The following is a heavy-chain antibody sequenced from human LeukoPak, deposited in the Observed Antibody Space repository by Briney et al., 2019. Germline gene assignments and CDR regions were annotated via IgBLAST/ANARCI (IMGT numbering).Heavy chain of an antibody. J-gene: IGHJ3*02. Sequence: ASVKVSCKASGYTFTGYYMHWVRQAPGQGLEWMGWINPNSGGTNYAQKFQGRVTMTRDTSISTAYMELSRLRSDDTAVYYCAIWGYCSNTSCYRTGAFDIWGQGTMVTVSS. CDR3: AIWGYCSNTSCYRTGAFDI. V-gene: IGHV1-2*02. D-gene: IGHD2-2*02. CDR1: GYTFTGYY. CDR2: INPNSGGT.